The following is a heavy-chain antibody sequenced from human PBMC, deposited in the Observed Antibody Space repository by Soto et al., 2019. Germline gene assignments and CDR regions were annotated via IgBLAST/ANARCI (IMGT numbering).Heavy chain of an antibody. CDR1: GFTFDDYA. CDR3: AKDGSSGRYEGTIDY. CDR2: ISWNSGSI. D-gene: IGHD6-19*01. Sequence: EVQLVESGGGLVQPGRSLRLSCAASGFTFDDYAMHWVRQAPGKGLEWVSGISWNSGSIGYADSVKGRFTISRDNAKNSLYLQMNSLRAEDTALYYCAKDGSSGRYEGTIDYWGQGTLVTVSS. J-gene: IGHJ4*02. V-gene: IGHV3-9*01.